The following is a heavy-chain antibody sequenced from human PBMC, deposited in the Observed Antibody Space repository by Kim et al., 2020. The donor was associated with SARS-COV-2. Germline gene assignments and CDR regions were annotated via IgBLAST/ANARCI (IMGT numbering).Heavy chain of an antibody. J-gene: IGHJ4*02. D-gene: IGHD3-22*01. CDR3: ARGGIYFYDSSGYYLLDY. Sequence: KGRFTISRDNAKNSLYLRMSRLRAEETAVYYCARGGIYFYDSSGYYLLDYWGQGTLVTVSS. V-gene: IGHV3-11*06.